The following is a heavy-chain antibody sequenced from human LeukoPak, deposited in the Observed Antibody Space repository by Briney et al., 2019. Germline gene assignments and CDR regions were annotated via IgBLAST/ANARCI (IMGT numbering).Heavy chain of an antibody. CDR2: ISYSGST. V-gene: IGHV4-39*07. D-gene: IGHD6-19*01. CDR1: DGSISSNYY. Sequence: SETLSLTCAVSDGSISSNYYWGWIRQPPGKGLEWIGTISYSGSTYYNPSLKSRVTISVDTSKNQFSLKLSSVTAADTAVYYCARVGSSGPPGAFDIWGQGTMVTVSS. J-gene: IGHJ3*02. CDR3: ARVGSSGPPGAFDI.